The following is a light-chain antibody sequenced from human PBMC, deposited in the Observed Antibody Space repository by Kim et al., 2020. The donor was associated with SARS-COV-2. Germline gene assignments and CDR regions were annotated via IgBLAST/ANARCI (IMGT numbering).Light chain of an antibody. V-gene: IGLV2-14*03. Sequence: QSITISSIGIRSDVGGDYYVSWYQQHPGKAPKLMVYDVTNRPSGVSNRFSGSKFGNTASLTISGLQAEDEADYYCSSYTSSSPYVFGTGTKVTVL. CDR1: RSDVGGDYY. CDR3: SSYTSSSPYV. J-gene: IGLJ1*01. CDR2: DVT.